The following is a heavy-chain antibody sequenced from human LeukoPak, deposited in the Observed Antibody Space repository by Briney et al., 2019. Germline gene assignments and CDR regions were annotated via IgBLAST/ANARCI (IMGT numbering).Heavy chain of an antibody. J-gene: IGHJ4*02. CDR2: VVVGSTNT. Sequence: GTSVKVSCKASGFTFTSSAMQWVRQARGQRLEWIGWVVVGSTNTNYAQNFQERVTITRDTSTSTVYMELSSLRSEDTAVYYCARGWSLTRGLKQTNFDYWGQGTLVAVSS. CDR3: ARGWSLTRGLKQTNFDY. D-gene: IGHD3-10*01. CDR1: GFTFTSSA. V-gene: IGHV1-58*02.